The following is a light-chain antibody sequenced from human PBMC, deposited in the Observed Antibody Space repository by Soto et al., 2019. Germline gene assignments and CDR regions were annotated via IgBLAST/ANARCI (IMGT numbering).Light chain of an antibody. V-gene: IGLV1-44*01. CDR3: AAWDDSLNGAV. CDR2: RNN. Sequence: QSVLTQPPSASGTPGQRVTISCSGSSSNIGSNSVNWYRQLPGTAPKLLIYRNNQRPSGVPDRFSGSKSGTSASLAISGLQSEDEADYYCAAWDDSLNGAVFGGGTQLTVL. J-gene: IGLJ7*01. CDR1: SSNIGSNS.